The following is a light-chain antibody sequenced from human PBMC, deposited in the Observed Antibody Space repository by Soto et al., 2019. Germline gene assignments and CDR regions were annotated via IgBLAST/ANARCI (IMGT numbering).Light chain of an antibody. Sequence: EIVMTQSPATLSVSPGERATLSCRASQSVSSNLAWYQQKPGQAPRLLIYGASTRATGIPARFSGSGSGTEFTLTISSLQSEDFAVYYCQQYNNWPQTFGGGTTVEIK. CDR1: QSVSSN. CDR2: GAS. CDR3: QQYNNWPQT. J-gene: IGKJ4*01. V-gene: IGKV3-15*01.